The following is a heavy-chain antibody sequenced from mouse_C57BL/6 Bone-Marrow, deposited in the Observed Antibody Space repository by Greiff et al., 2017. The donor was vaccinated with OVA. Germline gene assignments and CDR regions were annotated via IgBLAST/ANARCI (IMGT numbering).Heavy chain of an antibody. Sequence: EVQLVESGGDLVKPGGSLKLSCAASGFTFSSYGMSWVRQTPDKRLEWVATISSGGSYTYYPDSVQGRFTISRDNAKNTLYLQMSRLKSEDTAMYYGARHYYGSSDRYFDVWGTGTTVTVSS. CDR3: ARHYYGSSDRYFDV. CDR1: GFTFSSYG. J-gene: IGHJ1*03. D-gene: IGHD1-1*01. V-gene: IGHV5-6*01. CDR2: ISSGGSYT.